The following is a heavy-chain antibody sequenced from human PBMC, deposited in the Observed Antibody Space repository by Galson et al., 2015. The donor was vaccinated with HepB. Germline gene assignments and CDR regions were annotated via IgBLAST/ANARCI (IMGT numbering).Heavy chain of an antibody. CDR2: IYSGYNT. J-gene: IGHJ4*02. Sequence: SLRLSCAASGFTVTSSYMSWVRQAPEKGLEWVSLIYSGYNTYYADAVKGRFTISRDNSKNTLYLQMNSLRTEDTAVYYCARTKSYYDSYAYFFDYWGQGTLVTVSS. CDR3: ARTKSYYDSYAYFFDY. V-gene: IGHV3-53*01. CDR1: GFTVTSSY. D-gene: IGHD3-22*01.